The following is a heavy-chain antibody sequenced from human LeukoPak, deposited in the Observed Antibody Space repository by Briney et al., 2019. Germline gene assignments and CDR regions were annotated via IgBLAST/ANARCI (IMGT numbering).Heavy chain of an antibody. D-gene: IGHD6-19*01. V-gene: IGHV4-4*02. CDR1: GGSISSSNW. CDR3: ARDAAVAGTPLYYYYYGMDV. J-gene: IGHJ6*02. CDR2: IYHSGST. Sequence: SGTLSLTCAVSGGSISSSNWWSWVRQPPGKGLEWIGEIYHSGSTNYNPSLKSRVTISVDKSNNQFSLKLSSVTAADTAVYYCARDAAVAGTPLYYYYYGMDVWGQGTTVTVSS.